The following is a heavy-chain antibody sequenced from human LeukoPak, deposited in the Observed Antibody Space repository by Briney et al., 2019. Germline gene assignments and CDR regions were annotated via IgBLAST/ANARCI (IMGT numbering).Heavy chain of an antibody. V-gene: IGHV4-59*08. CDR2: IYYSGSA. Sequence: SETLSLTCTVSGGSISSYYRSWIRQPPGKGLEWIGYIYYSGSANYNPSLKSRVTISVDTSKNQFSLKLSSVTAADTAVYYCARSEGNWNDLDAFDIWGQGTMVTVSS. CDR3: ARSEGNWNDLDAFDI. D-gene: IGHD1-1*01. CDR1: GGSISSYY. J-gene: IGHJ3*02.